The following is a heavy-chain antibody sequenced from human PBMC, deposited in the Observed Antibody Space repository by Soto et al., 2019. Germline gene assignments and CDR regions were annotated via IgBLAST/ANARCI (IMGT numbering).Heavy chain of an antibody. V-gene: IGHV1-18*04. CDR3: ARDPPDF. Sequence: QVQLVQSGAEVKKPGASVKVSCKASGYTFTSYVLNWVRQAPGQGLAWVGWISTYNGDTNYTQKFQGRVTMTTDTSTGTAFIELMILRYVDTAVYYCARDPPDFLVEGTLVSVS. CDR1: GYTFTSYV. J-gene: IGHJ4*02. CDR2: ISTYNGDT.